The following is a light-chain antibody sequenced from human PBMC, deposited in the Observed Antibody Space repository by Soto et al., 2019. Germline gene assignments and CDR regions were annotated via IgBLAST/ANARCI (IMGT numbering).Light chain of an antibody. Sequence: DIVLTQSPGPLSLSPGERATLSCRARQSVCISLSGYQHKSAQPPRLLIYSAFNRATGIPERFSTSGAGTEFTLTISRLEPEDLAVYSCHQYCSSPRTFGQGTQVVIK. CDR1: QSVCIS. CDR2: SAF. CDR3: HQYCSSPRT. V-gene: IGKV3-20*01. J-gene: IGKJ1*01.